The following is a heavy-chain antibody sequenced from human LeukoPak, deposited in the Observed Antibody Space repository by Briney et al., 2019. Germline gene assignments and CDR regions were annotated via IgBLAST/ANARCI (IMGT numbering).Heavy chain of an antibody. Sequence: QSGGSLRLSCAASGFTFSSYAMSWVRQAPGKGLEWVSAISGSGGSTYYADSVKGRFTISRDNSKNTVYLQMNSLRAEDTALYYCAKGGVYGDYYFDYWGQGTLVTVSS. V-gene: IGHV3-23*01. D-gene: IGHD4-17*01. CDR1: GFTFSSYA. CDR2: ISGSGGST. CDR3: AKGGVYGDYYFDY. J-gene: IGHJ4*02.